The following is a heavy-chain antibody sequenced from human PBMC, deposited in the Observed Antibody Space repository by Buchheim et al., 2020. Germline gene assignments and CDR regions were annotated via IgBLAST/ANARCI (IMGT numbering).Heavy chain of an antibody. CDR2: ISYDGSNK. V-gene: IGHV3-30*18. CDR3: AKVWSYYGSGSYYPDAFDI. CDR1: GFTFSSYG. J-gene: IGHJ3*02. D-gene: IGHD3-10*01. Sequence: QVQLVESGGGVVQPGRSLRLSCAASGFTFSSYGMHWVRQAPGKGLEWVAVISYDGSNKYYADSVKGRFTISRDTSKNTRYLQMNSLRAEDTAVYYCAKVWSYYGSGSYYPDAFDIWGQGT.